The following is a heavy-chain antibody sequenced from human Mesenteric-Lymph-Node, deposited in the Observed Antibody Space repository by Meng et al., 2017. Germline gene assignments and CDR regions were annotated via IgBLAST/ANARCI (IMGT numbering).Heavy chain of an antibody. CDR2: INSDGSST. CDR1: GFTFSGYW. J-gene: IGHJ4*02. V-gene: IGHV3-74*01. D-gene: IGHD1-26*01. CDR3: ARGYSGTYRVDY. Sequence: GGSLRLSCAASGFTFSGYWMHWVRQAPGKGLVWVARINSDGSSTTYADSVKGRFTVSRDNARNTLHLQMNSLRAEDTAVYYCARGYSGTYRVDYWGQGALVTVSS.